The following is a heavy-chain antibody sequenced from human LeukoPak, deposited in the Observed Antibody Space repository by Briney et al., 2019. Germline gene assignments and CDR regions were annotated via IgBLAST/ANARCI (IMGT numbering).Heavy chain of an antibody. J-gene: IGHJ4*02. CDR3: ASATYYYDSSGYYPFDY. Sequence: GGSLRLSCEASGFTFSSFSMHWVRQAPGKGLEWVAVISSDASNKYYADSVKGRFTISRDNSKNTLYLQMNSLRAEDTAVYYCASATYYYDSSGYYPFDYWGQGTLVTVSS. CDR2: ISSDASNK. D-gene: IGHD3-22*01. CDR1: GFTFSSFS. V-gene: IGHV3-30*01.